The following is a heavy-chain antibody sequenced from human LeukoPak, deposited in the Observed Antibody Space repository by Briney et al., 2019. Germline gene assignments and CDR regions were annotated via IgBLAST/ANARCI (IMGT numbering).Heavy chain of an antibody. V-gene: IGHV3-48*04. CDR2: ISSSTSTI. D-gene: IGHD2-15*01. CDR3: AKVVVPTYFDY. Sequence: GGSLRLSCTASGFTFSSHNMNWVRQAPGKGLEWVSYISSSTSTIYYADSVKGRFTISRDNAKNSLYLQMNSLRAEDTAVYYCAKVVVPTYFDYWGQGTLVTVSS. CDR1: GFTFSSHN. J-gene: IGHJ4*02.